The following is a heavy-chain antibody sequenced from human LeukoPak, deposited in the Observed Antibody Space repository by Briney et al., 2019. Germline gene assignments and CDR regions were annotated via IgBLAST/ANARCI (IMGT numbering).Heavy chain of an antibody. V-gene: IGHV3-21*01. Sequence: GGSLRLSCAASGFTFSSYSMNWVRQAPGKGLEWVSFTTSSSSYIYYADSVKGRFTISRDNAKNSLYLQMSSLRGEDTAVYYCARSYSSSRGTFDYWGQGTLVTVSS. D-gene: IGHD6-6*01. CDR3: ARSYSSSRGTFDY. CDR1: GFTFSSYS. J-gene: IGHJ4*02. CDR2: TTSSSSYI.